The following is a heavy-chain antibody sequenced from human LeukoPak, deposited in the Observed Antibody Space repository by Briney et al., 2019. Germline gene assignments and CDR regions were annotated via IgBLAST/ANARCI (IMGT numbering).Heavy chain of an antibody. D-gene: IGHD2-2*01. J-gene: IGHJ4*02. CDR3: ARRLVDSSASQVSDH. Sequence: SETLSLTCAVCGGSFSGDYWSWIRQSPGEGLEWMGEINDSGVTNCNPSLESRVILSVDTSKNQFSLRLSSVTAADTAVYYCARRLVDSSASQVSDHWGQGTLVTVSS. CDR1: GGSFSGDY. V-gene: IGHV4-34*01. CDR2: INDSGVT.